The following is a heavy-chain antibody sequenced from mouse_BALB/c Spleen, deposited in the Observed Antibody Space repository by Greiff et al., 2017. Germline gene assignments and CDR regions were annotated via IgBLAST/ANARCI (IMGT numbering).Heavy chain of an antibody. CDR3: ARGPYYYGSSYSAWFAY. V-gene: IGHV5-4*02. CDR1: GFTFSDYY. Sequence: EVQVVESGGGLVKPGGSLKLSCAASGFTFSDYYMYWVRQTPEKRLEWVATISDGGSYTYYPDSVKGRFTISRDNAKNNLYLQMSSLKSEDTAMYYCARGPYYYGSSYSAWFAYWGQGTLVTVSA. CDR2: ISDGGSYT. D-gene: IGHD1-1*01. J-gene: IGHJ3*01.